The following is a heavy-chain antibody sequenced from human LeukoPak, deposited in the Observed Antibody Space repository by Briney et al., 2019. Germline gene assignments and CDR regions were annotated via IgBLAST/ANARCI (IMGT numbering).Heavy chain of an antibody. CDR1: GFTFSNYG. D-gene: IGHD6-19*01. CDR2: IRYDGSNK. V-gene: IGHV3-30*02. CDR3: AKDRRGYSSGCDY. Sequence: PGGSLRLSCAASGFTFSNYGMHWVRQAPGKGLEWVTFIRYDGSNKYYADSVRGRFTISRDNSKNTLYLQMNSLRAEDTAVYYCAKDRRGYSSGCDYWGQGTLVTVSS. J-gene: IGHJ4*02.